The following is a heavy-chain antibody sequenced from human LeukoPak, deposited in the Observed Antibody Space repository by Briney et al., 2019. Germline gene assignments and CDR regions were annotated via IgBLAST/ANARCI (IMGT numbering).Heavy chain of an antibody. J-gene: IGHJ4*02. D-gene: IGHD3-22*01. Sequence: PPETLSLTCSVSVVSMNGYYWSWLRQSAGNRLEWIGHVDSSGNTNYNPSLESRVTMSVNTSKNQFSLKLSSVTAADTAVYYCARRWYYDSSGYYDYWGQGTLVTVSS. CDR2: VDSSGNT. CDR3: ARRWYYDSSGYYDY. CDR1: VVSMNGYY. V-gene: IGHV4-4*07.